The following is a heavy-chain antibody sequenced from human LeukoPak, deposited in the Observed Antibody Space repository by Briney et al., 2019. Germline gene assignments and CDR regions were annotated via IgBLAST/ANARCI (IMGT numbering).Heavy chain of an antibody. D-gene: IGHD6-19*01. CDR1: GFTFSSYG. J-gene: IGHJ4*02. Sequence: GGSLRLSCAASGFTFSSYGMSWVRQAPGKGLEWVSAISGSGGSTYYADSVKGRFTISRDNSKNTLYLQMNSLRAEDTAVYYCAKHSSVWSRSYWGQGTLVTVSS. CDR3: AKHSSVWSRSY. CDR2: ISGSGGST. V-gene: IGHV3-23*01.